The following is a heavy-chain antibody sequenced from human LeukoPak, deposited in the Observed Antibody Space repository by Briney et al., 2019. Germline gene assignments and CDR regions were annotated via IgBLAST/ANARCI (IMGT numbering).Heavy chain of an antibody. J-gene: IGHJ5*02. Sequence: SETLSLTCTVSGGSISSSSYYWGWIRQPPGKGLEWIGSIYYSGSTYYNPSLKSRVTISVDTSKNQFSLKLSSVTAADTAVYYCARVRPEGPDIVVVPAATNFDPWGQGTLVTVSS. CDR2: IYYSGST. CDR3: ARVRPEGPDIVVVPAATNFDP. CDR1: GGSISSSSYY. D-gene: IGHD2-2*01. V-gene: IGHV4-39*07.